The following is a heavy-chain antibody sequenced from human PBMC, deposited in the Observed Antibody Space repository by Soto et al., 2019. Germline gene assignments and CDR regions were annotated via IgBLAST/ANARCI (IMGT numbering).Heavy chain of an antibody. Sequence: EVQLFESGGDLVEPGGSLRLSCTASGFTFSNFAMGWVRQAPGKGLEWVSGITASGGTRYHADSLKGRFTISRDNSKNMLFLQMNNLSAEDTAIYFCAKGFAVAGFYFDSWGQGSLGTVSS. CDR1: GFTFSNFA. CDR2: ITASGGTR. D-gene: IGHD6-19*01. J-gene: IGHJ4*02. V-gene: IGHV3-23*01. CDR3: AKGFAVAGFYFDS.